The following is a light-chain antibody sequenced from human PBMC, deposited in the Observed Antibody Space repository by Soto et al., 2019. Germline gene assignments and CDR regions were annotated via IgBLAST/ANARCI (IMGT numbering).Light chain of an antibody. Sequence: QSVLTQPASVSGSPGQSITISCTGTSSDVGGYSYVSWYQQHPGKAPKLMIYEVSNRPSGVSNRFSGSKSGNTASLTISGLQAEDEADYYCSSYTSSSTLYVVFGGGTKLTVL. CDR3: SSYTSSSTLYVV. J-gene: IGLJ2*01. CDR2: EVS. V-gene: IGLV2-14*01. CDR1: SSDVGGYSY.